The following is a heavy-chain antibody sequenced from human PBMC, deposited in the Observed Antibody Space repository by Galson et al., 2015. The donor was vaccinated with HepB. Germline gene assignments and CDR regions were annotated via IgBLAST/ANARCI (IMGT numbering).Heavy chain of an antibody. D-gene: IGHD3-10*01. Sequence: QSGAEVKKPGESLRISCKGSGYSFPSYWISWVRQMPGKGLEWMGRIDPSDSYTNYSPSFQGHVTISADKSISTAYLQWSSLKASDTAMYYCARHGPRFMVRGVNNWFDPWGQGTLVTVSS. V-gene: IGHV5-10-1*01. CDR2: IDPSDSYT. CDR3: ARHGPRFMVRGVNNWFDP. J-gene: IGHJ5*02. CDR1: GYSFPSYW.